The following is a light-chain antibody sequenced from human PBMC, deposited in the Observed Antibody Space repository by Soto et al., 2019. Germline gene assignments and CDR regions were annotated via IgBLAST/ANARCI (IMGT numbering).Light chain of an antibody. V-gene: IGKV1-5*01. CDR1: QSISSW. CDR3: LQHNSYPRT. Sequence: DIQLTQSPSTLSESVGERVTITCRASQSISSWLAWYQQKPGKAPKLLIYDASSLQSGVPSRFSGSGSGTEFTLTISSLQPEDFATYYCLQHNSYPRTFGQGTKVDI. J-gene: IGKJ1*01. CDR2: DAS.